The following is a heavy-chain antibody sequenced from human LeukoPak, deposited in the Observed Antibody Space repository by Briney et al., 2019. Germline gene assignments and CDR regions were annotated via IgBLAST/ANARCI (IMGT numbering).Heavy chain of an antibody. V-gene: IGHV3-53*01. CDR3: ARVTTGAYFDY. D-gene: IGHD1-14*01. CDR1: GFTVSSNY. J-gene: IGHJ4*02. Sequence: GGSLRLSCAASGFTVSSNYMSWVRQAPGKGLEWFSVIYSGGSTYYADSVKGRFTISRDNSKNTLYLQMNGLRAEDTAVYYCARVTTGAYFDYWGQGTLVTVSS. CDR2: IYSGGST.